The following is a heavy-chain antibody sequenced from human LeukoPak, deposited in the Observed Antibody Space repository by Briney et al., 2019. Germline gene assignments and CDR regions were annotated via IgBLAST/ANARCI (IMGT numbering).Heavy chain of an antibody. D-gene: IGHD2-8*01. Sequence: GGSLRLSCVVSGFSISDSYMTWIRQTPGKGLERLAYISGSGSDIYFADSVKGRFTISRDNAKNSLYLQMNSLRPEDTALYYCSTDPRLLMYWGHGTLVTVSS. V-gene: IGHV3-11*01. CDR3: STDPRLLMY. CDR2: ISGSGSDI. J-gene: IGHJ4*01. CDR1: GFSISDSY.